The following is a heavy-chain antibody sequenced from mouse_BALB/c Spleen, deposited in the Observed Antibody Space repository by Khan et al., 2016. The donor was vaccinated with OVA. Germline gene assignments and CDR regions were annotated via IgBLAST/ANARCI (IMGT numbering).Heavy chain of an antibody. CDR3: TRDRIDY. J-gene: IGHJ2*01. CDR2: INPTSGYT. CDR1: GYTFTTYW. V-gene: IGHV1-7*01. Sequence: QVQLQQSGAELAKPGASVKMSCKASGYTFTTYWLHWVKQRPGQGLEWIGYINPTSGYTDYNEKFKDKATVSADKSSSTAYMQLSSLTSEDSAVYDCTRDRIDYWGQGTTLTVSS.